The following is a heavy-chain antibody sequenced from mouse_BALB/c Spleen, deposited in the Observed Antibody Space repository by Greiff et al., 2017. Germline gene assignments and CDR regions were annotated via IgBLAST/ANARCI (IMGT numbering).Heavy chain of an antibody. CDR1: GFTFSSFG. Sequence: EVKVVESGGGLVQPGGSRKLSCAASGFTFSSFGMHWVRQAPEKGLEWVAYISSGSSTIYYADTVKGRFTISRDNPKNTLFLQMNSLRSEDTAMYYCARVGMDAMDYWGQGTSVTVSS. D-gene: IGHD2-3*01. CDR3: ARVGMDAMDY. V-gene: IGHV5-17*02. CDR2: ISSGSSTI. J-gene: IGHJ4*01.